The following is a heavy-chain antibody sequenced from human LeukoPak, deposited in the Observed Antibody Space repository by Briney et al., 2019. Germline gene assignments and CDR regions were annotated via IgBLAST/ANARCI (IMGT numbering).Heavy chain of an antibody. J-gene: IGHJ2*01. CDR1: GGTFSSYA. CDR2: IIPIFGTA. V-gene: IGHV1-69*13. CDR3: ARTYCSGGSCYVNWYFDL. D-gene: IGHD2-15*01. Sequence: GASVKVSCKASGGTFSSYAISWVRQAPGQGLEWMGGIIPIFGTANYAQKFQGRVTITADESTSTAYMELSSLRSEDTAVYYCARTYCSGGSCYVNWYFDLWGRGTLVTVSS.